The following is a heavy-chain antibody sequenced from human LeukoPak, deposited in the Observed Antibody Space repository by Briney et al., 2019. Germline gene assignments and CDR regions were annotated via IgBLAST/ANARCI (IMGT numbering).Heavy chain of an antibody. D-gene: IGHD3-22*01. CDR1: GFTFSSYE. V-gene: IGHV3-48*03. CDR2: ISSSGSTI. Sequence: RSGGSLRLSCAASGFTFSSYEMNWVRQAPGKGLEWVSYISSSGSTIYYADSVKGRFTISRDNAKNSLYLQMNSLRAEDTAVYYCARVPRDDYYDSNGWIGLWGQGTMVTVSS. CDR3: ARVPRDDYYDSNGWIGL. J-gene: IGHJ3*01.